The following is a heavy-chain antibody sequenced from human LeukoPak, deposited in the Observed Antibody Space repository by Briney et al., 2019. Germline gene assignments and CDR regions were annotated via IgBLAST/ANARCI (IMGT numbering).Heavy chain of an antibody. CDR1: GFTFSTHS. CDR3: AREIRGYYLDY. Sequence: GGSLRLSCAASGFTFSTHSMNWVRQAPGEGLEWVAYITSDSKSIYYADSLNGRFTISRDNAKNSLYLQMNSLGDEDTAVYYCAREIRGYYLDYWGQGIPVTVSS. CDR2: ITSDSKSI. J-gene: IGHJ4*02. D-gene: IGHD6-25*01. V-gene: IGHV3-48*02.